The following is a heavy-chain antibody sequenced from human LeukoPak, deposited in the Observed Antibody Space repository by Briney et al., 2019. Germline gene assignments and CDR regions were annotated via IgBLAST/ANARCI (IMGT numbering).Heavy chain of an antibody. CDR3: ARGCDWNYEVVYYYMDV. J-gene: IGHJ6*03. D-gene: IGHD1-7*01. CDR2: IYYSGST. CDR1: GGSISSYY. Sequence: SETLSLTCTVSGGSISSYYWSWIRQPPGKGLEWIGYIYYSGSTNYNPSLKSRVTISVDTSKNQFSLKLSSVTAADTAVYYCARGCDWNYEVVYYYMDVWGKGTTVTVSS. V-gene: IGHV4-59*01.